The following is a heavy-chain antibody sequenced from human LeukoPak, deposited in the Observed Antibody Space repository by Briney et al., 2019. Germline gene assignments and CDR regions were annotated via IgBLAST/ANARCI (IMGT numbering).Heavy chain of an antibody. CDR2: INHSGST. CDR3: ARGRIMITFGGVIAPLYFDY. CDR1: GGSFSGYY. J-gene: IGHJ4*02. V-gene: IGHV4-34*01. Sequence: PSETLSLTCAVYGGSFSGYYWSWIRQPPGKGLEWIGEINHSGSTNYNPSLKSRVTISVDTSKNQFSLKLSSVTAADTAVYYCARGRIMITFGGVIAPLYFDYWGQGTLVTVSS. D-gene: IGHD3-16*02.